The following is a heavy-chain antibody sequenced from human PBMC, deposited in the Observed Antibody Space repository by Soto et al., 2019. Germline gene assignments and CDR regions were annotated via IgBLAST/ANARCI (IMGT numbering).Heavy chain of an antibody. CDR1: GYTFTSYG. J-gene: IGHJ4*02. V-gene: IGHV1-18*01. CDR2: ISAYNGNT. D-gene: IGHD2-15*01. CDR3: ARGYCSGGSCYFLDY. Sequence: ASVKVSCQASGYTFTSYGISWVRQAPGQGLEWMGWISAYNGNTNYAQKLQGRVTMTTDTSTSTAYMELRSLRSDDTAVYYCARGYCSGGSCYFLDYWGQGTLVTVSS.